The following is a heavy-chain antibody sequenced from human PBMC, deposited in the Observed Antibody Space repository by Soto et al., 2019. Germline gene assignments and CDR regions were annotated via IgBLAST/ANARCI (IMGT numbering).Heavy chain of an antibody. V-gene: IGHV3-48*02. CDR1: GFTFSSYS. CDR3: ARDLRMVYAIDFDY. CDR2: ISSSGSTI. Sequence: EVQLVESGGGLVQPGGSLRLSCAASGFTFSSYSMNWVRQDPGKGLEWVSYISSSGSTIYYADSVKGRFTISRDNAKNSLYLQMNSLRDEDTAVYYCARDLRMVYAIDFDYLGHGTLVTVSS. D-gene: IGHD2-8*01. J-gene: IGHJ4*01.